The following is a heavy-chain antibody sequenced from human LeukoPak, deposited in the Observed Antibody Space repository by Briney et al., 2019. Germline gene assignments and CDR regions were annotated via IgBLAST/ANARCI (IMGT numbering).Heavy chain of an antibody. D-gene: IGHD5-12*01. Sequence: ASVKVSCKASGYTFSSYGLSWVRQAPGQGLEWVGWISAYSGNINYAQKFQGRVTMTTDTSTSTAYMELRSLISDDTAVYYCARGSSGSDFLVYWGQGTLVTVSS. CDR1: GYTFSSYG. CDR2: ISAYSGNI. CDR3: ARGSSGSDFLVY. V-gene: IGHV1-18*04. J-gene: IGHJ4*02.